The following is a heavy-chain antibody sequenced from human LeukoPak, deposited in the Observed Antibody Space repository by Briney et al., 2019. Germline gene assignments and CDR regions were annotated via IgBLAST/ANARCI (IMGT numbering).Heavy chain of an antibody. J-gene: IGHJ4*02. Sequence: GASVKVSCKASGYTFTSYYMHWVRQAPGQGLEWMGIINPSGGSTSYAQKFQGRVTMTRDTSTSTVYMELSSLRSEDTAVYYCARELTFGGVILRFDYWGQGTLVTVSS. D-gene: IGHD3-16*01. CDR2: INPSGGST. V-gene: IGHV1-46*01. CDR3: ARELTFGGVILRFDY. CDR1: GYTFTSYY.